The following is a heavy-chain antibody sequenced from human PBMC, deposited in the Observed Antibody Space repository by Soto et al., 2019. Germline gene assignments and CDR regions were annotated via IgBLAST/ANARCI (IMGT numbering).Heavy chain of an antibody. Sequence: QVQLVESGGGVVQPGRSLTLSCAASGFTFSSHAMHWVRQAPGKGLEWVGVVSYDGSHKFYADSVKGRFTISRDNSKNMVYLQVNSPATEDTAVYYCARETGLLLDYWGQGIPVTVSS. D-gene: IGHD2-21*02. CDR1: GFTFSSHA. V-gene: IGHV3-30*01. CDR2: VSYDGSHK. CDR3: ARETGLLLDY. J-gene: IGHJ4*02.